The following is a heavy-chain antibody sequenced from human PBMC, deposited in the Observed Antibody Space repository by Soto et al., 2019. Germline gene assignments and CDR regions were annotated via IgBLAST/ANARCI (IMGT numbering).Heavy chain of an antibody. Sequence: PSEPLSLTCTVSGGSISSGGYYWSWIRQHPGKGLEWIGYIYYSGSTYYNPSLKSRVTISVDTSKNQFSLKLSSVTAADTAVYYCARYRRYCSGGSCYSKDDAFDIWGQGTMVTVSS. J-gene: IGHJ3*02. CDR2: IYYSGST. V-gene: IGHV4-31*03. CDR3: ARYRRYCSGGSCYSKDDAFDI. CDR1: GGSISSGGYY. D-gene: IGHD2-15*01.